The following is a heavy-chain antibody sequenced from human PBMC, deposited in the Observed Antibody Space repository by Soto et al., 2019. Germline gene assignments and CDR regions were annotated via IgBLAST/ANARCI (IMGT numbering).Heavy chain of an antibody. V-gene: IGHV4-39*01. D-gene: IGHD4-17*01. CDR3: ARRTTVTNNYFDD. CDR2: IYYSGST. Sequence: PSETLSLTCTVSGGSISSSSYYWGWIRQPPGKGLEWIGSIYYSGSTYYNPSLKSRVTISVDTSKNQFSLKLSSVTAADTAVYYCARRTTVTNNYFDDWGQGTLVTVSS. CDR1: GGSISSSSYY. J-gene: IGHJ4*02.